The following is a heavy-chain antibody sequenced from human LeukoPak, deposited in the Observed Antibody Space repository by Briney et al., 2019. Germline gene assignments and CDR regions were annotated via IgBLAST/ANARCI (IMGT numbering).Heavy chain of an antibody. Sequence: GRSLRLSCAASGFTFSSYAMHWVRQAPGKGLEWVAVISYDGSNKYYADSEKGRFTISRDNSKNTLYLQMNSLRAEDTAVYYCAREDPRVSSSCPDYWGQGTLVTVSS. CDR2: ISYDGSNK. CDR1: GFTFSSYA. J-gene: IGHJ4*02. D-gene: IGHD6-13*01. CDR3: AREDPRVSSSCPDY. V-gene: IGHV3-30-3*01.